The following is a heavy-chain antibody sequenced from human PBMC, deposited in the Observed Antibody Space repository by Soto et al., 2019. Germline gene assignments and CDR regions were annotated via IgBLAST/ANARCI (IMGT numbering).Heavy chain of an antibody. D-gene: IGHD2-8*01. J-gene: IGHJ6*02. CDR3: ARDPCTNGVCYYYYYGMDV. CDR2: IIPIFGTA. CDR1: GGTFSSYA. Sequence: QVQLVQSGAEVKKPGSSVKVSCKASGGTFSSYAISWVRQAPGQGLEWMGGIIPIFGTANDAQKFQGRVTITAYQSTSTAYMELSSLRSEDTAVYYCARDPCTNGVCYYYYYGMDVWGQGTTVTVSS. V-gene: IGHV1-69*12.